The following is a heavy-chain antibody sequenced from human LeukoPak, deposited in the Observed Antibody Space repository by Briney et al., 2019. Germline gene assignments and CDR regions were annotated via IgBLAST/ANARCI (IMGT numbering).Heavy chain of an antibody. CDR2: INPSGGST. CDR3: ARGGVGATTYVWFDP. V-gene: IGHV1-46*01. J-gene: IGHJ5*02. Sequence: GASVKASCKASGYTFTNYYIHWVRQAPGQGLECMGIINPSGGSTSYAQKFQGRVTMTRDMSTSTVYMELCSLRSEDTAVYYCARGGVGATTYVWFDPWGQGTLVTVSS. D-gene: IGHD1-26*01. CDR1: GYTFTNYY.